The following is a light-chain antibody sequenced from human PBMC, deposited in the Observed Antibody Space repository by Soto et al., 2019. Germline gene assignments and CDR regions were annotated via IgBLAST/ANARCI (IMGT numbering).Light chain of an antibody. CDR1: QSISSW. V-gene: IGKV1-5*03. J-gene: IGKJ1*01. Sequence: IQMTQSPSTLSAFVGDRVTITCRASQSISSWLAWYQQRPGKAPNLLIYKASTLKSGVPSRFSGSGSGTEFTLTISSLQPDDFATYYCQQYNSYTWTFGQGNKVDIK. CDR2: KAS. CDR3: QQYNSYTWT.